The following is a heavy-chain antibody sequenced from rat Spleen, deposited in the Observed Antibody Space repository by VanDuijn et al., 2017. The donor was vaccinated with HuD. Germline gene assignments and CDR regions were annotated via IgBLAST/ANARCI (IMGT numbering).Heavy chain of an antibody. V-gene: IGHV5-34*01. J-gene: IGHJ3*01. CDR3: GTSYYGYERFAY. CDR2: IITSSGAI. D-gene: IGHD1-7*01. Sequence: EVQLVESGGGLVQPGRSLKLSCVASGFTFSDYGMNWIRQAPGKGLEWVAYIITSSGAIYYADTVKGRFTISRDNAKNTLYLQLSSLRSDETALYYCGTSYYGYERFAYWGQGTLVTVSS. CDR1: GFTFSDYG.